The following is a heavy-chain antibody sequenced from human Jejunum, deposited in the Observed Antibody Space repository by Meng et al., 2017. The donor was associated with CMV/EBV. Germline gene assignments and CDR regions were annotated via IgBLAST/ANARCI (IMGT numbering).Heavy chain of an antibody. CDR2: ISCYHGDT. CDR1: AYTFTHHV. Sequence: LLMRSLPEVQKPGAQVGVSCKASAYTFTHHVISWIRKAPGQWLEWMGWISCYHGDTNYAHQLQGRVTMTTDTSTDTAYMELRSLSPDDTAIYYCARDRGQDTVVVVADRGFDPWGQGTLVTVSS. V-gene: IGHV1-18*01. D-gene: IGHD2-15*01. J-gene: IGHJ5*02. CDR3: ARDRGQDTVVVVADRGFDP.